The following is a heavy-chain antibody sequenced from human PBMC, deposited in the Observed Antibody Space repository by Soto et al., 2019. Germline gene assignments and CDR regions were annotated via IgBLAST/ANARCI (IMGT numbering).Heavy chain of an antibody. J-gene: IGHJ3*01. Sequence: QVQLVQSGADVKKPGSSVKVSCKTSGGSFGSSAISWLRQAPAQGLEWMGELIPVFDKANYAEKCQGSLTITADEPTGTVLMQLSSLRSEDTAVYFCARLRRDWGEAVDLRGIGTVVTVS. D-gene: IGHD3-16*01. CDR1: GGSFGSSA. CDR2: LIPVFDKA. V-gene: IGHV1-69*01. CDR3: ARLRRDWGEAVDL.